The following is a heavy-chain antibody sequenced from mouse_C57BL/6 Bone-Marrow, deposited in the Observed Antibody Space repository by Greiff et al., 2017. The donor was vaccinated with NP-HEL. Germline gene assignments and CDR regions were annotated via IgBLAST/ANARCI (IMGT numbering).Heavy chain of an antibody. CDR2: IDPNSGGT. D-gene: IGHD1-1*01. J-gene: IGHJ1*03. CDR1: GYTFTSYW. CDR3: ARGGTTVGRGHWYFDV. V-gene: IGHV1-72*01. Sequence: VQLQQPGAELVKPGASVKLSCKASGYTFTSYWMHWVKQRPGRGLEWIGRIDPNSGGTKYNEKFKSKATLTVDKPSSTAYMQLSSLTSEDSAVYYCARGGTTVGRGHWYFDVWGTGTTVTVSS.